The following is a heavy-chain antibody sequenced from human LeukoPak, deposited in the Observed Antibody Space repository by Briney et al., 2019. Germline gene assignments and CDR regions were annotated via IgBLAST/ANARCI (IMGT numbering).Heavy chain of an antibody. CDR2: IYYSGST. J-gene: IGHJ5*02. CDR1: GGASSSYS. D-gene: IGHD4-17*01. Sequence: SETLSLTCAVSGGASSSYSWSWIRQAPGKGLEWIGYIYYSGSTNYNPSLESRLTISVDTSKNQFSLKLSSVTAADTDVYYCARGMTTEPDPWGQGPLVTVSS. V-gene: IGHV4-59*08. CDR3: ARGMTTEPDP.